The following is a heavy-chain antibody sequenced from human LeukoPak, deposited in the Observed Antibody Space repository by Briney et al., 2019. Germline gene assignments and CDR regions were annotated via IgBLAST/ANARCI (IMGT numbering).Heavy chain of an antibody. D-gene: IGHD3-10*01. J-gene: IGHJ4*02. CDR3: VRGIWFGELSPVDY. V-gene: IGHV4-4*02. CDR1: GGSISSGYW. CDR2: ILHTGST. Sequence: SETLSLTCAVSGGSISSGYWWSWVRQPPGEGLEWIGEILHTGSTYYNPSLKSRVTISVDTSKNQFSLKLSSVTAADTAVYYCVRGIWFGELSPVDYWGQGTLVTVSS.